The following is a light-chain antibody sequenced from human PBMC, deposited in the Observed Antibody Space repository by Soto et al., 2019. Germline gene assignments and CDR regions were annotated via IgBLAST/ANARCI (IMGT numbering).Light chain of an antibody. CDR3: QQYNSYSEA. Sequence: DIQITQSPCTVSGSVGDRVTITCRASQTISSWLAWYQQKPGKAPKLLIYKASTLKSGVPSRFSGSGSGTEFTLTISSLQPDDFATYYCQQYNSYSEAFGQGTKVDIK. V-gene: IGKV1-5*03. CDR2: KAS. J-gene: IGKJ1*01. CDR1: QTISSW.